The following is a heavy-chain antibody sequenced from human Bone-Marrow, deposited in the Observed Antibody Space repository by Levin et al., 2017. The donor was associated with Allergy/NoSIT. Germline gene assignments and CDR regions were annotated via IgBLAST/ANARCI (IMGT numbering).Heavy chain of an antibody. CDR3: ARAYSSGWYYFDY. Sequence: PGGSLRLSCTASGFPFSSYGMHWVRQAPGKGLEWVAVIWFDGSKEYYADSVKGRFTMSRDNSRNTLYLQMDNLTADDTALYYCARAYSSGWYYFDYWGQGTLVTVSS. D-gene: IGHD6-19*01. CDR2: IWFDGSKE. V-gene: IGHV3-33*01. CDR1: GFPFSSYG. J-gene: IGHJ4*02.